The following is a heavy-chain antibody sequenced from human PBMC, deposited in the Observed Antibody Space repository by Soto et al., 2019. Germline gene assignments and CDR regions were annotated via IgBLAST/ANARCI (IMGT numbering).Heavy chain of an antibody. CDR1: GFTFSNYD. Sequence: GGSLRLSCAASGFTFSNYDFHWVRQGQGRGMEWVSAITTTGDTYYPDSVRGRFTISRENAKDSVYLQMNSLRAEDTAVYYWARLEDYTIQFLDSWGQGILVTVSS. CDR3: ARLEDYTIQFLDS. V-gene: IGHV3-13*04. D-gene: IGHD4-4*01. J-gene: IGHJ4*02. CDR2: ITTTGDT.